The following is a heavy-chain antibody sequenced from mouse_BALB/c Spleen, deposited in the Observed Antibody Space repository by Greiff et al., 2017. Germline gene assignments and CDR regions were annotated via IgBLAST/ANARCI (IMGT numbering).Heavy chain of an antibody. CDR3: ARNPLYYYGSSAYGMDY. D-gene: IGHD1-1*01. CDR1: GYNFTSYW. V-gene: IGHV1-55*01. CDR2: IYPGSGST. Sequence: VQLQQPGAELVKPGTSVKLSCKASGYNFTSYWINWVKLRPGQGLEWIGDIYPGSGSTNYNEKFKSKATLTVDTSSSTAYMQLSSLASEDSALCYCARNPLYYYGSSAYGMDYWGQGTSVTVSS. J-gene: IGHJ4*01.